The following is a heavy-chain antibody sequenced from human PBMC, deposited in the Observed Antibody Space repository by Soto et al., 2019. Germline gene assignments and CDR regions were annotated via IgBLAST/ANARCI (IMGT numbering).Heavy chain of an antibody. CDR1: GFTFSRYW. Sequence: GGSLRLSCAASGFTFSRYWMSWVRRAPGKGLEWVANIKQDGSEIHYVDSVKGRFTISRDNAKNSLYLQMNSLRDEDTAVYYCARDAQRITMVRGVRHYGMDVWGQGTTVTVSS. V-gene: IGHV3-7*01. D-gene: IGHD3-10*01. CDR3: ARDAQRITMVRGVRHYGMDV. J-gene: IGHJ6*02. CDR2: IKQDGSEI.